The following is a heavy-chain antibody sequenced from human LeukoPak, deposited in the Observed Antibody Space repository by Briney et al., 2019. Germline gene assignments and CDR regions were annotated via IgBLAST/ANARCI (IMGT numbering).Heavy chain of an antibody. CDR1: GGSISNYY. D-gene: IGHD4-17*01. Sequence: SETLSLTCNVSGGSISNYYWDWIRQSAGRGLEWIGRIYTSGSISYNPSLKSRVTMSVDTSKNQFSLKLISVTAADTAVYYCARVSSSVTHFDYWGQGTLVTVSS. V-gene: IGHV4-4*07. CDR2: IYTSGSI. J-gene: IGHJ4*02. CDR3: ARVSSSVTHFDY.